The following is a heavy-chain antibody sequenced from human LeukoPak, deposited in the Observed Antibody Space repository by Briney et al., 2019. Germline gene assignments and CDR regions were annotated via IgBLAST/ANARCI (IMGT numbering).Heavy chain of an antibody. Sequence: GGSLRLSCAASGFMFSKYAMNWVRQAPGKGLERVSTIFNNGVTTFYADSVKGRFTISRDISKNTLYLQMNSLRAEDTAVYYCARELGYCSGDTCYTRLYNWFDPWGQGTLVTVSS. CDR1: GFMFSKYA. D-gene: IGHD2-15*01. CDR2: IFNNGVTT. V-gene: IGHV3-23*01. CDR3: ARELGYCSGDTCYTRLYNWFDP. J-gene: IGHJ5*02.